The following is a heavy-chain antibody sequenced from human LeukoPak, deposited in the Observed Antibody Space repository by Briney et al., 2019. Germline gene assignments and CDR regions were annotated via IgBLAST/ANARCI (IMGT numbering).Heavy chain of an antibody. CDR2: IDSSSGHI. Sequence: GGSLRLSCAASGFTFNSYAMSWVRQAPGKGLEWVSSIDSSSGHIYYADSVKGRFTISRDNSKNILYLQMNSLRTDDTALYYCARRAMPATRAVQNYFDPWGQGTLVTVSS. CDR1: GFTFNSYA. J-gene: IGHJ5*02. D-gene: IGHD2-15*01. V-gene: IGHV3-23*01. CDR3: ARRAMPATRAVQNYFDP.